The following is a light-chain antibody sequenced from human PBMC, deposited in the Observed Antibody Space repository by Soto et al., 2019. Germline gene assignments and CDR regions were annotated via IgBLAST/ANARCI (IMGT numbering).Light chain of an antibody. CDR2: QTS. J-gene: IGKJ1*01. CDR3: HQRQSWPRT. CDR1: QYINTR. V-gene: IGKV3D-15*03. Sequence: DIVMTQSPAPLSVSPGERATLSCRASQYINTRLAWYQHRPGQAPKLMIYQTSLRAAGIPARFSASGSGTDLNLTISDVQPEDFALYYCHQRQSWPRTFGQGTKVDIK.